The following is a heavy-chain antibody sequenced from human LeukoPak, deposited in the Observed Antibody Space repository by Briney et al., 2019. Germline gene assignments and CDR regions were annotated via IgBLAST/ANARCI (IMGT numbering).Heavy chain of an antibody. Sequence: GGSLRLSCAASGFTFSSYAMSWVRQAPGKGLEWVSSISSSSSYIYYADSVKGRFTISRDNAKNSLYLQMNSLRAEDTAVYYCARGGTIFGVVNSFFDYWGQGTLVTVSS. D-gene: IGHD3-3*01. CDR3: ARGGTIFGVVNSFFDY. CDR1: GFTFSSYA. CDR2: ISSSSSYI. V-gene: IGHV3-21*01. J-gene: IGHJ4*02.